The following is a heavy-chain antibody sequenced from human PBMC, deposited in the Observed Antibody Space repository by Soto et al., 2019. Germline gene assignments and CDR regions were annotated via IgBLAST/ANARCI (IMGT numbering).Heavy chain of an antibody. Sequence: QEQLVESGGGVVQPGGSLRLSCAASGFNFSDYGVHWVRQAPGKGLEWVAVMSYDGNNEYYANSVRGRFTISRDNSRDTLYLHINDLRPEDTAVYYCAKDPTVDDRYFDLWGRGTLVAVSS. J-gene: IGHJ2*01. CDR2: MSYDGNNE. V-gene: IGHV3-30*18. D-gene: IGHD4-17*01. CDR1: GFNFSDYG. CDR3: AKDPTVDDRYFDL.